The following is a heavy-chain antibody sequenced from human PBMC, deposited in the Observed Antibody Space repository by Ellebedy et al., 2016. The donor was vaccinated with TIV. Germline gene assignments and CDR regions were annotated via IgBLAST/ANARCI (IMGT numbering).Heavy chain of an antibody. CDR3: ARVRYGGYVAY. Sequence: GGSLRLSXAASGFTFSSYSMNWVRQAPGKGLEWVSSISSSNSYIYYADSVKGRFTISRDNAKNSLYLQMNSLRAEDTAVYYCARVRYGGYVAYWGQGTLVTVSS. J-gene: IGHJ4*02. CDR1: GFTFSSYS. CDR2: ISSSNSYI. D-gene: IGHD1-26*01. V-gene: IGHV3-21*01.